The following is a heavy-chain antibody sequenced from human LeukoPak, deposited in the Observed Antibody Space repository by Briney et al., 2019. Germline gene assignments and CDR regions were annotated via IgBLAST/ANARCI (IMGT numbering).Heavy chain of an antibody. D-gene: IGHD4-11*01. CDR3: ARGGLQQPFSFDY. CDR2: INHSGST. Sequence: SETLSLTCAVYGGSFSGYYWSWIRQPPGKGLEWIGEINHSGSTNYNPSLKSRVTISVDTSKNQFSLKLSSVTAADTAVYYCARGGLQQPFSFDYWGQGTLVTVSS. J-gene: IGHJ4*02. V-gene: IGHV4-34*01. CDR1: GGSFSGYY.